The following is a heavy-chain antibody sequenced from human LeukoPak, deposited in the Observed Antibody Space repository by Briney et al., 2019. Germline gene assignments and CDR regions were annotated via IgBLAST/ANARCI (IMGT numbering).Heavy chain of an antibody. CDR2: IRQDGNEK. J-gene: IGHJ4*02. CDR1: GLTFSGYW. Sequence: GGSLRLSCAASGLTFSGYWMSWVRQAPGKGLEWVASIRQDGNEKHYVDSVKGRFTIPRDNAKNSLYLQMNSLRAEDTAVYYCARDVYYDTNFDFWGQGTLVTVSS. CDR3: ARDVYYDTNFDF. D-gene: IGHD3-16*01. V-gene: IGHV3-7*01.